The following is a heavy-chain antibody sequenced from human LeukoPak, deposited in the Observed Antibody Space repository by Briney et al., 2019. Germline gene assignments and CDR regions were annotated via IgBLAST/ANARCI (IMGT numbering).Heavy chain of an antibody. Sequence: PSQTLSLTCAVSGGSISSGGYSWSWIRQPPGKGLEWIGYIYHSGSTYYNPSLKSRVTISVDRSKNQFSLKLSSVTAADTAVYYCARARSDYGGRSNWFDPWGQGTLVTVSS. D-gene: IGHD4-23*01. CDR3: ARARSDYGGRSNWFDP. CDR1: GGSISSGGYS. CDR2: IYHSGST. J-gene: IGHJ5*02. V-gene: IGHV4-30-2*01.